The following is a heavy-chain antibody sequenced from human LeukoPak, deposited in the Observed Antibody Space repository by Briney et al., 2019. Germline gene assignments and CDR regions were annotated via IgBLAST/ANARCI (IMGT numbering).Heavy chain of an antibody. CDR2: INPKSGGT. D-gene: IGHD6-19*01. CDR3: ARVLFYSSGNKSNRVDY. V-gene: IGHV1-2*02. J-gene: IGHJ4*02. Sequence: ASVKVSCKASGYTFTSYGISWVRQAPGQGLEWMGWINPKSGGTNYAQKFQGRVTMTRDTFISTAYMELSRLRSDDTAVYYCARVLFYSSGNKSNRVDYWGQGTLVTVSS. CDR1: GYTFTSYG.